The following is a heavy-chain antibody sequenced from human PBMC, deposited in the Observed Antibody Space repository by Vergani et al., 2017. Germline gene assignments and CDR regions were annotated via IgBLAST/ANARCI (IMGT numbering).Heavy chain of an antibody. V-gene: IGHV4-31*03. Sequence: QVQLQESGPGLVKPSQTLSLTCTVSGGSISSGGYYWSWIRQHPGKGLEWIGYIYYSGSTYYNPSLKSRVTISVDTSKNQFSLKLSSVTAADTAVYYCARAPLGGYSSSWDGELYYFDCWGQGSLVTVSS. CDR1: GGSISSGGYY. CDR3: ARAPLGGYSSSWDGELYYFDC. CDR2: IYYSGST. D-gene: IGHD6-13*01. J-gene: IGHJ4*02.